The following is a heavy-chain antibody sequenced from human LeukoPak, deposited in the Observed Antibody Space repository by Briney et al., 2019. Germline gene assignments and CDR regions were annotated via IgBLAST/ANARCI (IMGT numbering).Heavy chain of an antibody. CDR1: GFTVSSNY. CDR2: IYSGGTT. J-gene: IGHJ5*02. Sequence: GGSLRLSCAASGFTVSSNYMSWVRQAPRKGLEWVSVIYSGGTTYYADSVKGRFTISRDNSKNTLYLQMNTLRAEDTAVYYCAREPHQPGNHWGQGTLVTVSS. V-gene: IGHV3-66*02. D-gene: IGHD2-2*01. CDR3: AREPHQPGNH.